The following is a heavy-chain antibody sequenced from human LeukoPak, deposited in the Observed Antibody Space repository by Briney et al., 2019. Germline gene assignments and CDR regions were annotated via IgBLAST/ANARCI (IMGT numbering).Heavy chain of an antibody. J-gene: IGHJ4*02. CDR2: IYPGDSDT. D-gene: IGHD2-15*01. Sequence: GESLKISCKGSGYSFTNYWIAWVRQMPGKGLEWMGIIYPGDSDTRYSPSFQGQVTISADKSISTAYLQWSSLKASDTAMYYCARMGSCSGGSCYSNYWGQGTLVTVSS. CDR3: ARMGSCSGGSCYSNY. V-gene: IGHV5-51*01. CDR1: GYSFTNYW.